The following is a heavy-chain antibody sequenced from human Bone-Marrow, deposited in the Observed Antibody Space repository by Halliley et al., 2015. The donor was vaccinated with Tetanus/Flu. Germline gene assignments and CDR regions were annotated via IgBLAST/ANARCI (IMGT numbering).Heavy chain of an antibody. J-gene: IGHJ4*02. CDR1: GFTFINHA. CDR3: ARDSERELLWGAVNEDCFDS. Sequence: SLRLSCAASGFTFINHAMTWVRQAPGKGLEWVSSISGSGGSTYYADSVKGRFTISRDISKRTMYLQMNSLRDDDTAVYYCARDSERELLWGAVNEDCFDSWGQGSLVTVSS. CDR2: ISGSGGST. D-gene: IGHD1-26*01. V-gene: IGHV3-23*01.